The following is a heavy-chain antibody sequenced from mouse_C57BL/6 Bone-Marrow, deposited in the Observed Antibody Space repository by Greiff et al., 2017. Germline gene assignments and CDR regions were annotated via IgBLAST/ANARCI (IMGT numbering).Heavy chain of an antibody. Sequence: QVQLQQPGAELVMPGASVKLSCKASGYTFTSYWMHWVKQRPGQGLAWIGEIDPSDSYTNYNQKFKGKSTLTVDKSSSTAYMQLSSLTSEDAAVYYCARRGSTVVDWYFDVWGTGTTVTVSS. CDR3: ARRGSTVVDWYFDV. D-gene: IGHD1-1*01. CDR1: GYTFTSYW. J-gene: IGHJ1*03. V-gene: IGHV1-69*01. CDR2: IDPSDSYT.